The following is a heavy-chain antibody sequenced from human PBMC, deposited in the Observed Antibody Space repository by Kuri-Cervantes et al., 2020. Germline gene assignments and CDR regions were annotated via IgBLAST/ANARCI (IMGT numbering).Heavy chain of an antibody. J-gene: IGHJ4*02. D-gene: IGHD6-19*01. CDR3: AGEGDIAVAGTFY. V-gene: IGHV3-21*01. CDR1: GFTFDDYG. Sequence: GGSLRLSCAASGFTFDDYGMSWVRQAPGKGLEWVSSISSSSSYIYYADSVKGRFTISRDNAKNSLYLQMNSLRAEDTAVYYCAGEGDIAVAGTFYWGQGTLVTVSS. CDR2: ISSSSSYI.